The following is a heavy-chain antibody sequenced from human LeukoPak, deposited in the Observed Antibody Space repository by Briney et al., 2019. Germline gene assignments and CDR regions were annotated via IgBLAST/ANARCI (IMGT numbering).Heavy chain of an antibody. J-gene: IGHJ4*02. Sequence: KTSETLSLTCAVYGGSFSGYYWSWIRQPPGKGLEWIGEINHSGSTNYNPSLKSRVTISVDTSKNQFSLKLSSVTAADTAVYYCARTQHVPRARTNYYDSSGYYLGYYFDYWGQGTLVTVSS. CDR1: GGSFSGYY. V-gene: IGHV4-34*01. D-gene: IGHD3-22*01. CDR3: ARTQHVPRARTNYYDSSGYYLGYYFDY. CDR2: INHSGST.